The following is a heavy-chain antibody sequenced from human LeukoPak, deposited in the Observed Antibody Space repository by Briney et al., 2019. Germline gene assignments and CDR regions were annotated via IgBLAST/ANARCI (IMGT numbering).Heavy chain of an antibody. CDR1: GFTFSSYA. V-gene: IGHV3-23*01. CDR2: ISGSGGST. CDR3: AKAYDILTGYYLDY. Sequence: GGSLRLSCAASGFTFSSYAMSWVRQAPGKGLEWDSAISGSGGSTYYADSVKGRFTISRDNSKNTLYLQMNSLRAEDTAVYYCAKAYDILTGYYLDYWGQGTLVTVSS. J-gene: IGHJ4*02. D-gene: IGHD3-9*01.